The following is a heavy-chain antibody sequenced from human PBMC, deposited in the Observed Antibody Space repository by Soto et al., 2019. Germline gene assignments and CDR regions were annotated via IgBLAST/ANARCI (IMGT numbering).Heavy chain of an antibody. V-gene: IGHV4-34*01. CDR2: INHSGST. Sequence: PSETLSLTCAVYGGSFSGYYWSWIRQPPGKGLEWIGEINHSGSTNYNPSLKSRVTISVDTSKNQFSLKLGSVTAADTAVYYCARGRGDRVPAVGMDVWGQGPTVTVS. CDR3: ARGRGDRVPAVGMDV. CDR1: GGSFSGYY. J-gene: IGHJ6*02.